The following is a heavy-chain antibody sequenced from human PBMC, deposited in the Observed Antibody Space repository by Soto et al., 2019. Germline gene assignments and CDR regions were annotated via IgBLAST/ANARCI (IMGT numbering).Heavy chain of an antibody. J-gene: IGHJ4*02. CDR2: ISSSSGTI. V-gene: IGHV3-48*01. CDR3: ARGPTCIEGYCSSGSWHDY. CDR1: GFTFSNYE. Sequence: EVQLVESGGDLVQPGVSLRVSCAASGFTFSNYEMNWVRQASGKGLEWVSYISSSSGTIYYADSVKGRFTTSRDNAKNSLYLPMNTLRTEDTAVYYCARGPTCIEGYCSSGSWHDYWGQGTLVTVSS. D-gene: IGHD2-15*01.